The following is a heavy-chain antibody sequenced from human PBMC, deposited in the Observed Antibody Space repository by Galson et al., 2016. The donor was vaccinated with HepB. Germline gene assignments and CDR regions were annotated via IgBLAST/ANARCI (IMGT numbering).Heavy chain of an antibody. J-gene: IGHJ3*02. Sequence: SLRLSCAASGFYLSDYYMTWIRQAPGKGLEWVAYSSGGGETTYHADSLRGRFTISRDNSKNSLYLQMNSLRADDTAVYYCARDSRREGVFDIWGQGTMVTVSS. CDR2: SSGGGETT. V-gene: IGHV3-11*01. CDR1: GFYLSDYY. CDR3: ARDSRREGVFDI. D-gene: IGHD2-8*01.